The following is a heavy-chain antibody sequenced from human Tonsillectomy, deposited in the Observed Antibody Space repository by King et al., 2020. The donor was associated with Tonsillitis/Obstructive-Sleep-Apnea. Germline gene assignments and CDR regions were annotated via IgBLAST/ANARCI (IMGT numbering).Heavy chain of an antibody. V-gene: IGHV1-18*01. CDR3: ARDRCTTSSCYVVGTWFDP. Sequence: QLVQSGVEVKKPGASVKVSCKAVGYTFSSYGITWVGQAPGQGLEWMGWISAYNGYKNYATKFQGRGTMTADTVTSTAYMELRSPRSDDTAVYYCARDRCTTSSCYVVGTWFDPWGQGTLVTVSS. J-gene: IGHJ5*02. CDR2: ISAYNGYK. CDR1: GYTFSSYG. D-gene: IGHD2-2*01.